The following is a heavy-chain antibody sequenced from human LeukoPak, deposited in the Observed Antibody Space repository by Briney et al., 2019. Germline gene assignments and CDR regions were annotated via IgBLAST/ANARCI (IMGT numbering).Heavy chain of an antibody. CDR1: GASINTYY. CDR3: ASGGSYFWFDP. J-gene: IGHJ5*02. D-gene: IGHD1-26*01. CDR2: IYYTGST. V-gene: IGHV4-59*01. Sequence: SETLSLTCTVSGASINTYYWSWIRQPPGKGVEWIGYIYYTGSTNYNPSLKSRVTMSVDTSKNQFSLELSSVTAADTAVYYCASGGSYFWFDPWGQGTLVTVSS.